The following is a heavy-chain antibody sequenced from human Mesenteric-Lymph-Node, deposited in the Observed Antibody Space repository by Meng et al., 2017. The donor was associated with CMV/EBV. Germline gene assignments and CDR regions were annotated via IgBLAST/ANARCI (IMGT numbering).Heavy chain of an antibody. V-gene: IGHV4-34*01. Sequence: SETLSLTCAVYGASFSDHYWSWVRQPPGKGLEWIGEISHSGSTNYNPSLKSRVTISADKSKNQFSLDLPSVTAADTAVYYCARHSVWSFDPWGQGTLVTVSS. CDR2: ISHSGST. CDR1: GASFSDHY. D-gene: IGHD6-19*01. J-gene: IGHJ5*02. CDR3: ARHSVWSFDP.